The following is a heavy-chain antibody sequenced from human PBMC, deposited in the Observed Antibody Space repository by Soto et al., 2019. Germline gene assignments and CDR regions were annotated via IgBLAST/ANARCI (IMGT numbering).Heavy chain of an antibody. D-gene: IGHD2-2*01. CDR1: GFSLSTSGVG. J-gene: IGHJ6*02. CDR2: IYWDDDK. CDR3: AHLGYCISTSCYEYYGMDV. Sequence: QITLKGSGPTLVKPTQTLTLTCTFSGFSLSTSGVGVGWIRQPPGKALEWLALIYWDDDKRYSPSLKSRLTITKDTSKNQVFLTLTNMDPVDTATYYCAHLGYCISTSCYEYYGMDVWGQGTTVTVSS. V-gene: IGHV2-5*02.